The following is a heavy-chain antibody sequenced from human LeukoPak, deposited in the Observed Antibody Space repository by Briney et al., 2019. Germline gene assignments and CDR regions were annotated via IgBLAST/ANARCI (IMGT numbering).Heavy chain of an antibody. J-gene: IGHJ4*02. CDR1: GFTFSSYW. CDR2: ITTDGSST. D-gene: IGHD1-26*01. V-gene: IGHV3-74*01. Sequence: GGSLRLSCAASGFTFSSYWMHWVRQAPGKGLVWVSHITTDGSSTNYADSVKGRFTISRDNAKNTLYLQMNSLRAEDTAVYYCARDDGSYYVWGQGALVTVSS. CDR3: ARDDGSYYV.